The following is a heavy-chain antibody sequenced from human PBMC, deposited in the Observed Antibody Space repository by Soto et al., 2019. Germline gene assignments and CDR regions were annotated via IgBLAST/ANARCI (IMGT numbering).Heavy chain of an antibody. J-gene: IGHJ5*02. V-gene: IGHV1-69*06. Sequence: ASVKVSCKASGGTFSSYAISWVRQAPGQGLEWMGGIIPIFGTANYAQKFQGRVTITADKSTSTAYMELSSLRSDDTAVYYCARAGGHRPADPFDPWGQGTLVTVSS. CDR1: GGTFSSYA. CDR3: ARAGGHRPADPFDP. CDR2: IIPIFGTA. D-gene: IGHD1-26*01.